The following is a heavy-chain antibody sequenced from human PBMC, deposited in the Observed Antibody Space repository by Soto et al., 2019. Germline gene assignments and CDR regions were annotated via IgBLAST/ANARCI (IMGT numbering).Heavy chain of an antibody. V-gene: IGHV3-30*18. D-gene: IGHD3-16*01. CDR3: AKVGRWGSYDYFYGMDV. J-gene: IGHJ6*02. CDR1: GFSFSSYG. Sequence: PGGSLRLSCAASGFSFSSYGMHWVRQAPGKGLEWVAVISYDGSNKYYADSVKGRFTISRDNSKNTLYLQMNSLRAEDTAVYYCAKVGRWGSYDYFYGMDVWGPGTTVTVSS. CDR2: ISYDGSNK.